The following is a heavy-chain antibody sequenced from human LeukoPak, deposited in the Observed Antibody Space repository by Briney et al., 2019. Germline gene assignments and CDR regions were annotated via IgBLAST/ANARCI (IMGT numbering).Heavy chain of an antibody. CDR1: GFTFSSYA. Sequence: GGSLKLSCAASGFTFSSYAMSWVRQAPGKGLEWVSSISSSSSYIYYADSVKGRFTISRDNAKNSLYLQMNSLRAEDTAVYYCARDEKVDIVAIEAWFDPWGQGTLVTVSS. J-gene: IGHJ5*02. CDR3: ARDEKVDIVAIEAWFDP. D-gene: IGHD5-12*01. CDR2: ISSSSSYI. V-gene: IGHV3-21*01.